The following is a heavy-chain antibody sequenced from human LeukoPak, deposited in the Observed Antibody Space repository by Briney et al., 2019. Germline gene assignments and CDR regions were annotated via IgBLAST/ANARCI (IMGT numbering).Heavy chain of an antibody. CDR2: ISWNSGSI. CDR1: GFTFDDYA. Sequence: SLRLSCAASGFTFDDYAMHWVRQAPEKGLEWVSGISWNSGSIGYADSAKGRFTISRDNAKNSLYLQMNSLRAEDMAVYYCARDMGEQDGMNYYYYGMDVWGQGTTVTVSS. J-gene: IGHJ6*02. V-gene: IGHV3-9*03. CDR3: ARDMGEQDGMNYYYYGMDV. D-gene: IGHD1/OR15-1a*01.